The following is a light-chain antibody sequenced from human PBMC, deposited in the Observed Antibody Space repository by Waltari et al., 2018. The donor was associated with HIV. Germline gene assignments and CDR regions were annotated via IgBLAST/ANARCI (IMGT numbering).Light chain of an antibody. Sequence: QSMLTQPPSVSAAPGQKVTISCSGSSSNLANNYVSWYQHLPGPAPKLVIYDNDNRPSGIPDRFSGSKSGASATLVITGLQTGDEGYYYCGTWDSSLNAGVFGGGTKLTVL. CDR1: SSNLANNY. V-gene: IGLV1-51*01. J-gene: IGLJ3*02. CDR3: GTWDSSLNAGV. CDR2: DND.